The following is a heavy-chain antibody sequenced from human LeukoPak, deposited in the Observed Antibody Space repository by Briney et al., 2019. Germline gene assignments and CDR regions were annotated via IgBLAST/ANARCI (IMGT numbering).Heavy chain of an antibody. V-gene: IGHV1-69*13. CDR3: ARDRRDSGSYFFAQEGYFQH. Sequence: GASVNVSCKASGGTFSSYAISWVRQAPGQGLEWMGGIIPIFGTANYAQKFQGRVTITADESTSTAYMELSSLRSEDTAVYYCARDRRDSGSYFFAQEGYFQHWGQGTLVTVSS. D-gene: IGHD1-26*01. CDR1: GGTFSSYA. CDR2: IIPIFGTA. J-gene: IGHJ1*01.